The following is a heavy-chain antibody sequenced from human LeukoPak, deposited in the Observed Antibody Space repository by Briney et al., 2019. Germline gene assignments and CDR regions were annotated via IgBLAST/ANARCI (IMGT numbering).Heavy chain of an antibody. J-gene: IGHJ4*02. V-gene: IGHV3-23*01. CDR1: GFTFSSYA. Sequence: PGGSLRLPCAASGFTFSSYAMSWVRQAPGKGLEWVSAISGSGGSTYYADSVKGRFTISRDNSKNTLYLQMNSLRAEDTAAYYCAKDRKMVRGEDYWGQGTLVTVSS. CDR2: ISGSGGST. D-gene: IGHD3-10*01. CDR3: AKDRKMVRGEDY.